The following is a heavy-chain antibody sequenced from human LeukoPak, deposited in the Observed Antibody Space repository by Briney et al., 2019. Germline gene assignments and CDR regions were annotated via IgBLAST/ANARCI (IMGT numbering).Heavy chain of an antibody. V-gene: IGHV3-33*06. Sequence: GGSLRLSCAASGFTFSSHGMHWVRQPPGKGLEWVAVIWYDGSNKYYADSVKGRFAISRDNSKNTLYLQMNSLRAEDTAVYYYAKEASWYLDLWGRGTLVTVSS. CDR2: IWYDGSNK. CDR1: GFTFSSHG. J-gene: IGHJ2*01. CDR3: AKEASWYLDL. D-gene: IGHD5-12*01.